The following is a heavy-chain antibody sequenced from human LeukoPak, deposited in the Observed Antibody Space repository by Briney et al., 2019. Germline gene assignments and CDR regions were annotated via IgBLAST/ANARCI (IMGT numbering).Heavy chain of an antibody. CDR2: ITESGHST. Sequence: KPGGSLRLSCAASGFGFSRYAMTWVRQAPGKGLEWGSLITESGHSTYYTKSVKGRFTISRDNSKNTLFLQMNSLGVEDTALYFCAKGFACAEDRCYGLDSWGQGLLVIVSS. CDR1: GFGFSRYA. J-gene: IGHJ4*02. D-gene: IGHD4/OR15-4a*01. V-gene: IGHV3-23*01. CDR3: AKGFACAEDRCYGLDS.